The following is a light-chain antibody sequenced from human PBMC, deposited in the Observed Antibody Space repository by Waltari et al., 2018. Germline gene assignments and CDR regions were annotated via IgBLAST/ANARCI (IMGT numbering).Light chain of an antibody. CDR1: SGHISNV. V-gene: IGLV4-69*01. Sequence: LVLTQSPSADASLGASVKLNCTLSSGHISNVIAWPQQHPRKGPRYLMKVNSDGSHSKGDDIPDRFSGSSSGAERYLTISSLQSEDEADYYCQTGGHGTWVFGGGTKLTVL. J-gene: IGLJ3*02. CDR2: VNSDGSH. CDR3: QTGGHGTWV.